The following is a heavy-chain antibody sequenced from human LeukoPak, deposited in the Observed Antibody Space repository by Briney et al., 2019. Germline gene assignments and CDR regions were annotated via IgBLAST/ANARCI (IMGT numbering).Heavy chain of an antibody. CDR3: ATWFGELSWGLFDY. Sequence: GGSLRLSCAASGFTFSNYMSWVRQAPGKGLEWVSVLYTGGNTLYADSVKGRFTISRDNSKNTLYLQMNSLRAEDTAVYYCATWFGELSWGLFDYRGQGTLVTVSS. CDR2: LYTGGNT. CDR1: GFTFSNY. J-gene: IGHJ4*02. V-gene: IGHV3-53*01. D-gene: IGHD3-10*01.